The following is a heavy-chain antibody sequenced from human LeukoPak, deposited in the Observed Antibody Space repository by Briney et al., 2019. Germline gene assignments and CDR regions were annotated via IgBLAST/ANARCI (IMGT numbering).Heavy chain of an antibody. CDR2: ISSSSSYI. CDR3: ARDHFEGYYFDY. V-gene: IGHV3-21*01. Sequence: PGGSLRLSCAASGFTFSDHYIDWVRQAPGKGLEWVSSISSSSSYIYYADSVKGRFTISRDNAKNSLYLQMNSLRAEDTAVYYCARDHFEGYYFDYWGQGTLVTVSS. CDR1: GFTFSDHY. J-gene: IGHJ4*02. D-gene: IGHD3-3*02.